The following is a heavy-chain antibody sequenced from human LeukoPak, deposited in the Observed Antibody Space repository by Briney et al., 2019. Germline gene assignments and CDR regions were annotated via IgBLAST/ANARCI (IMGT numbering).Heavy chain of an antibody. CDR2: IIPILGIA. CDR1: GGTFSSYT. J-gene: IGHJ4*02. CDR3: ARAGLDGYNFDY. D-gene: IGHD5-24*01. Sequence: GASVKVSCKASGGTFSSYTISWVRQAPGQGLEWMGRIIPILGIANYAQKFQGRVTITADKSTSTAYMERSSLRSEDTAGYYCARAGLDGYNFDYWGQGTLVTVSS. V-gene: IGHV1-69*02.